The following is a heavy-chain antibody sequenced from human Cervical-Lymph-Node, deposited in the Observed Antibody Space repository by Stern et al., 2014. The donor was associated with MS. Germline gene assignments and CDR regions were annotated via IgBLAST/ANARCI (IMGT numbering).Heavy chain of an antibody. CDR3: VRGSGWYTEYYFDY. J-gene: IGHJ4*02. D-gene: IGHD6-19*01. V-gene: IGHV3-30*04. CDR1: GFTFSNYA. CDR2: ISYEGSTT. Sequence: EHLVESGGGVVQPGRSLRLSCAASGFTFSNYAMFWVRQAPGKGPEWVAHISYEGSTTNYADSVKGRFTVSRDNSMHTLYLQMNSLRPEDTAVYSCVRGSGWYTEYYFDYWGQGALVTVSS.